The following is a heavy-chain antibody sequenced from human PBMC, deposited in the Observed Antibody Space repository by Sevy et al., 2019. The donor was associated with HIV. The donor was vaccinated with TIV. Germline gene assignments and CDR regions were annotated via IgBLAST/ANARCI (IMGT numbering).Heavy chain of an antibody. V-gene: IGHV3-74*01. Sequence: GGSLRLSCAASGFTFTNYWMHWVRQAPGKGLVWVSRVDNDGSGTNYADSVKGRFTISRDNAKNTVYLQMNSLGAEDTAVYYCTRDMYGFDYWGQGTLVTVSS. CDR3: TRDMYGFDY. J-gene: IGHJ4*02. CDR1: GFTFTNYW. CDR2: VDNDGSGT. D-gene: IGHD2-8*01.